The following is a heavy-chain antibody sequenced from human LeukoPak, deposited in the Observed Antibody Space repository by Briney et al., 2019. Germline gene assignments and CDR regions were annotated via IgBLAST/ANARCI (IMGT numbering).Heavy chain of an antibody. CDR2: TRNKANSYTT. Sequence: GGSLRLSCAASGFTFSDHYMDWVRQAPGKGLEWVGRTRNKANSYTTEYAASVKGRFINSRDASKNSLHLQMNSLKAEDTAVYYCARTAWAAAGIRPSPFDYWGQGTLVTVSS. J-gene: IGHJ4*02. V-gene: IGHV3-72*01. CDR1: GFTFSDHY. D-gene: IGHD6-13*01. CDR3: ARTAWAAAGIRPSPFDY.